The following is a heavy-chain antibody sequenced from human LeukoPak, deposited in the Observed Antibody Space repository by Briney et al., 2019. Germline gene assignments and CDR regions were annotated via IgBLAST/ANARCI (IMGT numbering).Heavy chain of an antibody. J-gene: IGHJ4*02. D-gene: IGHD3-16*01. CDR1: GGSMSYYY. CDR2: IMASGST. CDR3: TRDRKGGYFDY. V-gene: IGHV4-4*07. Sequence: SETLSLTCTVPGGSMSYYYWTWIRQPAGKGLEWIGRIMASGSTNYNPSLKSRVTMSVDTSKNQFSLKLTSVTAADTAVYYCTRDRKGGYFDYWGQGTLVTVSS.